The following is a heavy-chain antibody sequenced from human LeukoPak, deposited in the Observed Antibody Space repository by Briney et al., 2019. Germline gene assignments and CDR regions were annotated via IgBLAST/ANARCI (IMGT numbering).Heavy chain of an antibody. Sequence: SETLSLTCAVYGGSFSGYYWSWIRQPPGKGLEWIGEINHSGSTNYNPSLKSRVTISVDTSKNQFSLKLSSVTAAGTAVYYCARGHKGSGITFGGVIVPDYWGQGTLVTVSS. J-gene: IGHJ4*02. CDR1: GGSFSGYY. CDR2: INHSGST. CDR3: ARGHKGSGITFGGVIVPDY. D-gene: IGHD3-16*02. V-gene: IGHV4-34*01.